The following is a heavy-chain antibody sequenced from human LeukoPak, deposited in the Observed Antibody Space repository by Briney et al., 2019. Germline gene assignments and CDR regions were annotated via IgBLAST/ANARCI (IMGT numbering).Heavy chain of an antibody. CDR3: AEGISAFGDYDARWWFDP. D-gene: IGHD4-17*01. J-gene: IGHJ5*02. V-gene: IGHV4-39*07. Sequence: PSETLSLTCTVSGGSISCSSYYWGWIRQPPGKGLEWIGSIYYSGSTYYNPSLKSRVTISVDTSKNQFSLKLSSVTAADTAVYYCAEGISAFGDYDARWWFDPWGQGTLVTVSS. CDR1: GGSISCSSYY. CDR2: IYYSGST.